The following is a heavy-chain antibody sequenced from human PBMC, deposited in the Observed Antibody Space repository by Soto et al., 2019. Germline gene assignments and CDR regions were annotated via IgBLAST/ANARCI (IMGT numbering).Heavy chain of an antibody. V-gene: IGHV1-24*01. J-gene: IGHJ4*02. Sequence: QVQLVQSGAEVKKPGASVKVSCKVSGYTLTELSMHWVRQAPGKGLEWMGGFDPQEGETIYAQKFQGKVTMTEDTSTDTAYMALSSLNSEDTAVYYCATANPGGYYGDYWGQGTLVTVSS. CDR1: GYTLTELS. CDR3: ATANPGGYYGDY. D-gene: IGHD3-3*01. CDR2: FDPQEGET.